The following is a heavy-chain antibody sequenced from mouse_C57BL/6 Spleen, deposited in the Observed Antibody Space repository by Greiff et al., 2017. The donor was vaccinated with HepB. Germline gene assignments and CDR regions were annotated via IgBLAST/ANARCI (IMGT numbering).Heavy chain of an antibody. D-gene: IGHD1-1*01. CDR3: ARNYGSYFDV. CDR2: ISYDGSN. Sequence: EVQLQQSGPGLVKPSQSLSLTCSVTGYSITSGYYWNWIRQFPGNKLEWMGYISYDGSNNYNPSLKNRISITRDTSKNQFFLKLTSVTTEDTATYYCARNYGSYFDVWGTGTTVTVSS. CDR1: GYSITSGYY. V-gene: IGHV3-6*01. J-gene: IGHJ1*03.